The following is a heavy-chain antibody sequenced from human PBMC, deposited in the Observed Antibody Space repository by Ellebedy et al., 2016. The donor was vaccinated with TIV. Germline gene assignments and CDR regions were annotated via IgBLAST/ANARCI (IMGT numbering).Heavy chain of an antibody. CDR2: TSAHGVNR. V-gene: IGHV3-23*01. CDR3: AKDLTVGATRGFLF. Sequence: GESLKISCAASGFTFRDYSMSWVRQPPGKGLEWVSSTSAHGVNRYYRDSVKGRYTISRDNSQNTRNLQMSSLRAEDTALYYCAKDLTVGATRGFLFWGQGSLVTVSS. D-gene: IGHD1-26*01. J-gene: IGHJ4*02. CDR1: GFTFRDYS.